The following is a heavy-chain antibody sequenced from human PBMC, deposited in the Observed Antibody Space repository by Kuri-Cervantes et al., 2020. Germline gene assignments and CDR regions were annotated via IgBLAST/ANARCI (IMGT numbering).Heavy chain of an antibody. CDR2: ISGAAGST. Sequence: GGSLRLSCAASGFTFSSYAMSWVRQAPGKGLEWVSTISGAAGSTKYADSVKGRFTISRDNSKNALYLQMNSLRSEDTAVYYCARTSSGWYVMRYWGQGTLVTVSS. CDR1: GFTFSSYA. CDR3: ARTSSGWYVMRY. D-gene: IGHD6-19*01. V-gene: IGHV3-23*01. J-gene: IGHJ4*02.